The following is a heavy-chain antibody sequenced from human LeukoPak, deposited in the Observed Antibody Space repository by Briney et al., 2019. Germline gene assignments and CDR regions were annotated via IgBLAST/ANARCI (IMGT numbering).Heavy chain of an antibody. CDR1: GFTFPNYA. CDR2: IGGSGVST. D-gene: IGHD1-1*01. CDR3: AKGGELAYFYYYGMDV. Sequence: GGSLRLSCAASGFTFPNYAMSWVRQAPAKGLEWVSAIGGSGVSTYYADSVKGRFSISRDNSKNTLYLQMNSLRAEDTAVHYCAKGGELAYFYYYGMDVWGQGTTVTVSS. V-gene: IGHV3-23*01. J-gene: IGHJ6*02.